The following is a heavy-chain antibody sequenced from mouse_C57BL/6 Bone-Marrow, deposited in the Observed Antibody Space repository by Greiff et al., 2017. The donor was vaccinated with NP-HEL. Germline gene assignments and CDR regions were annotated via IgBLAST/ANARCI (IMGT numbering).Heavy chain of an antibody. Sequence: DVKLVESEGGLVQPGSSMKLSCTASGFTFSDYYMAWVRQVPEKGLEWVANINYDGSSPYYLDSLQSRFIISRDNAKNILYRQMRSLKSEDTATYYCAREGGLRRRTYAMDYWGQGTSVTVSS. J-gene: IGHJ4*01. CDR1: GFTFSDYY. CDR3: AREGGLRRRTYAMDY. CDR2: INYDGSSP. D-gene: IGHD2-4*01. V-gene: IGHV5-16*01.